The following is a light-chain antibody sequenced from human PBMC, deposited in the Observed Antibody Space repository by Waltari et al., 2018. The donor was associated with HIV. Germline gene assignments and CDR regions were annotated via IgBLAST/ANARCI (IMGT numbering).Light chain of an antibody. V-gene: IGLV3-10*01. J-gene: IGLJ2*01. CDR3: YSTDSSGNHRV. Sequence: SYELPQPPSVSVPPGPTARITCSGDALPQKYAYWYQQKSGQAPVLVIYEDSKRPSGIPERFSGSSSGTMATLTISGAQVEDEADYYCYSTDSSGNHRVFGGGTKLTVL. CDR2: EDS. CDR1: ALPQKY.